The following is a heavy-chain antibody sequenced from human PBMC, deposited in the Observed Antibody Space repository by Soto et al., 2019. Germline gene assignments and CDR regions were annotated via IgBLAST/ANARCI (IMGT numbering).Heavy chain of an antibody. D-gene: IGHD3-3*01. CDR1: GFTFSSYA. CDR3: ARGYLYDFWSGTFDY. J-gene: IGHJ4*02. Sequence: GGSLRLSCAASGFTFSSYAMHWVRQAPGKGLEYVSAISSNGGSTYYAKSVKGRFTISRDNSKNTLYLQMGSLRAEDMALYYCARGYLYDFWSGTFDYWGQGTLVTVSS. V-gene: IGHV3-64*01. CDR2: ISSNGGST.